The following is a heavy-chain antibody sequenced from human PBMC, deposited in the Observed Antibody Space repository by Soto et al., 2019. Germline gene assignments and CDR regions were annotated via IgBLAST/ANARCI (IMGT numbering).Heavy chain of an antibody. CDR1: GFTFFAYA. V-gene: IGHV3-23*01. D-gene: IGHD2-15*01. CDR3: AKDTHAPFPRMDV. J-gene: IGHJ6*02. Sequence: EGQLLEAGGGLVQPGGSLRLSCAASGFTFFAYAMTWVRQAPGKGLEGVSTISGSGGYTYYADAVKGRFTISRDSSKNTLYMQIHSLRAEDVAISYCAKDTHAPFPRMDVWGQGTPVTVSS. CDR2: ISGSGGYT.